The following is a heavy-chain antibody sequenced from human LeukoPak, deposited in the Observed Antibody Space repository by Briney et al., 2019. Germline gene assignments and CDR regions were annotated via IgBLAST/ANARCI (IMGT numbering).Heavy chain of an antibody. Sequence: GGSLRLSCAASGFTFSSYWMHWVRQAPGKGLEWVAVISYDGSNKYYADSVKGRFTISRDNSKNTLYLQMNSLRAEDTAVYYCARDFRDDYGDYVIPYGMDVWGQGTTVTVSS. D-gene: IGHD4-17*01. CDR1: GFTFSSYW. CDR2: ISYDGSNK. V-gene: IGHV3-30-3*01. J-gene: IGHJ6*02. CDR3: ARDFRDDYGDYVIPYGMDV.